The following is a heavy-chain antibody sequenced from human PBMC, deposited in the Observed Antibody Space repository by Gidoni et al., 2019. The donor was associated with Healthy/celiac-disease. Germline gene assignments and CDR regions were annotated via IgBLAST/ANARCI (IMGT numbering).Heavy chain of an antibody. CDR3: ARGKVCTSCYPARTLFDY. V-gene: IGHV4-34*01. CDR1: VGSFSGYY. Sequence: QVHLQQWGAGLMKPSETLSLTCAVYVGSFSGYYWTWIRQPPGKGLEWIGELKRSGSTNYNPSLKSRVTIAVDTSKSQFSLKLSSVTAADTAVYYCARGKVCTSCYPARTLFDYWGQGTLVTVSS. D-gene: IGHD2-2*01. CDR2: LKRSGST. J-gene: IGHJ4*02.